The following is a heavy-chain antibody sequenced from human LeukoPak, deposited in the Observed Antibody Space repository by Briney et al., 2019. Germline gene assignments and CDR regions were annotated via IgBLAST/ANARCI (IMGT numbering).Heavy chain of an antibody. CDR2: ISWNSGSI. CDR3: ARDFFGSGYHDY. J-gene: IGHJ4*02. CDR1: GFTFDDYT. Sequence: PGGFLRLSCAASGFTFDDYTMHWVRQAPGKGLEWVSGISWNSGSIGYADSVKGRFTISRDNAKNSLYLQMNSLRAEDTAVYYCARDFFGSGYHDYWGQGTLVTVSS. D-gene: IGHD3-22*01. V-gene: IGHV3-9*01.